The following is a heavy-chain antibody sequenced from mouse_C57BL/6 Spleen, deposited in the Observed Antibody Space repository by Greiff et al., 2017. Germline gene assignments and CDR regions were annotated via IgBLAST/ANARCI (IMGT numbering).Heavy chain of an antibody. D-gene: IGHD2-4*01. V-gene: IGHV1-82*01. CDR2: IYPGDGDT. J-gene: IGHJ2*01. CDR1: GYAFSSSW. Sequence: VQLKESGPELVKPGASVKISCKASGYAFSSSWMNWVKQRPGKGLEWIGRIYPGDGDTNYNGKFKGKATLTADKSSSTAYMQLSSLTSEDSAVYFCARVYYDYDAFGDYWGQGTTLTVSS. CDR3: ARVYYDYDAFGDY.